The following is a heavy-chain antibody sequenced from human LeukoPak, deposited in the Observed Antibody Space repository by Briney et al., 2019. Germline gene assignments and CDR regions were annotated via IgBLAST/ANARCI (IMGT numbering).Heavy chain of an antibody. V-gene: IGHV4-4*07. CDR3: AATRVSRAVDY. D-gene: IGHD3-10*01. CDR1: GGSISSYY. J-gene: IGHJ4*02. CDR2: IYTSGST. Sequence: PSETLSLTCTVSGGSISSYYWSWIRQPAGKGLEWIGRIYTSGSTNYNASLKSRVTMSVDTSKNQFSLKLSSVTAADTAVYYCAATRVSRAVDYWGQGTLVTVSS.